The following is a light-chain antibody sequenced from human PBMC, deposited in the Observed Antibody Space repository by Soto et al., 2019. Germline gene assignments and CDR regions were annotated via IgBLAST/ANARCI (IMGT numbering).Light chain of an antibody. Sequence: DIVLTQSPATLALSPGERATLSCWASQSVGNNLAWYQQKPGQAPRLLLYGASNRATGIPARFSGSESGTDFTLTSSSLEPEDFAVYYCRQRGGWPRTFGQGTNVEGK. CDR1: QSVGNN. V-gene: IGKV3-11*01. J-gene: IGKJ1*01. CDR3: RQRGGWPRT. CDR2: GAS.